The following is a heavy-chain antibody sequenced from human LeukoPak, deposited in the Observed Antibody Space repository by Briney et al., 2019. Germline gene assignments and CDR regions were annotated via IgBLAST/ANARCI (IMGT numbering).Heavy chain of an antibody. Sequence: GGSLRLSCAASGFTFDDYGMSWVRQAPGKGLEWVGRIKSKTDGGTTDYAAPVKGRFTISRDDSKNTLYLQMNSLKTEDTAVYYCTTGLSYDFWSGYFYYFDYWGQGTLVTVSS. CDR2: IKSKTDGGTT. V-gene: IGHV3-15*01. J-gene: IGHJ4*02. D-gene: IGHD3-3*01. CDR3: TTGLSYDFWSGYFYYFDY. CDR1: GFTFDDYG.